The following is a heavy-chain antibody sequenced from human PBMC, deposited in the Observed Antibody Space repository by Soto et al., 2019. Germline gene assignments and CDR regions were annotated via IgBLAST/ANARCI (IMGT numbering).Heavy chain of an antibody. CDR2: ISGSGGST. D-gene: IGHD2-2*01. Sequence: LRLSCAASGFTFSSYAMSWVRQAPGKGLAWVSAISGSGGSTYYADSVKGRFTISRDNSKNTLYLQMNSLRAEDTAVYYCAKDLSYQLLAKTFDYWGQGTLVTVSS. CDR3: AKDLSYQLLAKTFDY. CDR1: GFTFSSYA. J-gene: IGHJ4*02. V-gene: IGHV3-23*01.